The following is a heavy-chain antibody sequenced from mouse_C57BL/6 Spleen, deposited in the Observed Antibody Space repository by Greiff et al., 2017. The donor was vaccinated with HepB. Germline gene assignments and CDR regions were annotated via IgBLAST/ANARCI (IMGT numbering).Heavy chain of an antibody. CDR3: ARDADHYAMDY. V-gene: IGHV5-4*01. CDR2: ISDGGSYT. Sequence: EVQVVESGGGLVKPGGSLKLSCAASGFTFSSYAMSWVRQTPEKRLEWVATISDGGSYTYYPDNVKGRFTISRDNAKNNLYLQMSHLKSEDTAMYYCARDADHYAMDYWGKGTSVTVSS. J-gene: IGHJ4*01. CDR1: GFTFSSYA.